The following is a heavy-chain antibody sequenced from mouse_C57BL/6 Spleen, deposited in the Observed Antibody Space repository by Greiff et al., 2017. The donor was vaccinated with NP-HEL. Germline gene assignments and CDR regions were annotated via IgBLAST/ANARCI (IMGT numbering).Heavy chain of an antibody. D-gene: IGHD1-1*01. J-gene: IGHJ4*01. CDR1: GFSLTSYG. Sequence: QVQLQQSGPGLVQPSQSLSITCTVSGFSLTSYGVHWVRQSPGKGLEWLGVIWRGGITDYNAAFMSRLSITKDNSTSQVFFKMNSLQADDTAIYYCAKITTVVANYYAMDYWGQGTSVTVSS. CDR2: IWRGGIT. V-gene: IGHV2-5*01. CDR3: AKITTVVANYYAMDY.